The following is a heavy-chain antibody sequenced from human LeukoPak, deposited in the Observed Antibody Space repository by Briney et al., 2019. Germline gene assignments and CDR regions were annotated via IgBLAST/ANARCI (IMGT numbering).Heavy chain of an antibody. J-gene: IGHJ5*02. V-gene: IGHV3-21*01. CDR2: ISSSSSYI. CDR1: GFTFSSYS. Sequence: GGSLRLSCAASGFTFSSYSMDWVRQAPGKGLEWVSSISSSSSYIYYADSVKGRFTISRDNAKNSLYQQMNSLRAEDTAVYYCAREQAAAGTGNWFDPWGQGTLVTVSS. D-gene: IGHD6-13*01. CDR3: AREQAAAGTGNWFDP.